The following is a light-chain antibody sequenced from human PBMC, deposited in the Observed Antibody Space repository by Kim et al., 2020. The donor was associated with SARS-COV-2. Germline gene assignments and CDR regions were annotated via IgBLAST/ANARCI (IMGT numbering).Light chain of an antibody. V-gene: IGKV3-20*01. CDR3: QHFGDSPPLT. Sequence: EIVLTQSPGTLSLSPGERATLSCRASQSIGSNFLAWYQQKPGQAPRLLIYDASSRATGVPDRFSGGGSGTDFSLTISRLEPEDYAVYYCQHFGDSPPLTFGGGTKVEIK. J-gene: IGKJ4*01. CDR2: DAS. CDR1: QSIGSNF.